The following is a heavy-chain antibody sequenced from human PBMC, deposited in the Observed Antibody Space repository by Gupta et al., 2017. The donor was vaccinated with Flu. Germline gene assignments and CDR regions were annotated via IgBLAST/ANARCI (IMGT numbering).Heavy chain of an antibody. CDR1: GGSFSGYY. Sequence: QVQLQQWGAGLLKPSETLSLTCAVYGGSFSGYYWSWIRQPPGKGLEWIGEINHSGSTNYNPSLKSRVTISVDTSKNQFSLKLSSVTAADTAVYYCARKVGATTPAHFDYWGQGTLVTVSS. CDR3: ARKVGATTPAHFDY. J-gene: IGHJ4*02. D-gene: IGHD1-26*01. CDR2: INHSGST. V-gene: IGHV4-34*01.